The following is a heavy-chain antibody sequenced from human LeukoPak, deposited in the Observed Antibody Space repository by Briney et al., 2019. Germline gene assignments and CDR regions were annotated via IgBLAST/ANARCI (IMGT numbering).Heavy chain of an antibody. Sequence: GGSLRLSCAASRFSFRDYDMHWVRQAPGKGLEWVAVISSDGSRKHYGDSVKGRFIISRDNSESTLFLQMNSLRTDDTSVYFCAKYAYNWNAPDGFDMWGQGTMVIVSS. V-gene: IGHV3-30*18. J-gene: IGHJ3*02. CDR3: AKYAYNWNAPDGFDM. CDR1: RFSFRDYD. D-gene: IGHD1-1*01. CDR2: ISSDGSRK.